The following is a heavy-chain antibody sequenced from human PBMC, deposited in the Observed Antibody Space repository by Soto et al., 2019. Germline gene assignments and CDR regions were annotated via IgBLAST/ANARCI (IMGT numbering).Heavy chain of an antibody. J-gene: IGHJ6*02. V-gene: IGHV1-8*01. CDR2: MNPNSANT. Sequence: QVQLVQSGAEVKKPGASVKVSCKASGYTFTSYDINWVRQATGQGLEWMGWMNPNSANTGYAQKFQGRVTMTRNTSISTAYMALSSLSSDHPTVYYCARDGVRGMDVWRQGPTVTVSS. CDR3: ARDGVRGMDV. CDR1: GYTFTSYD.